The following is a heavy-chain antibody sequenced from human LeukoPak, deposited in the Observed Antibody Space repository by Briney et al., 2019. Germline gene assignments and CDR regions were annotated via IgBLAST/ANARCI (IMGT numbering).Heavy chain of an antibody. CDR3: ARGRDRYNTEDYYYYMDV. CDR1: GGTFSSYA. CDR2: IIPIFGTA. D-gene: IGHD5-24*01. Sequence: SVKVSCKASGGTFSSYAISWVRQAPGQGLEWMGGIIPIFGTANYAQKFQGRVTITTDESTSTAYMELSSLRSDDTAVYYCARGRDRYNTEDYYYYMDVWGKGTTVTVSS. V-gene: IGHV1-69*05. J-gene: IGHJ6*03.